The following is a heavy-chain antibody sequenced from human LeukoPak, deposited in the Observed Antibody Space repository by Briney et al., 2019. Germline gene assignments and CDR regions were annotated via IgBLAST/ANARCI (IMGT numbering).Heavy chain of an antibody. CDR3: AKEKGYCSSTSCYTGIFDY. CDR1: GFTFSSYG. CDR2: IQYDGSNK. Sequence: GSLRLSCAASGFTFSSYGMHWVRQAPGKGLEWVAFIQYDGSNKYYADSVKGRFTISRDNSKNTLYLQMNSLRAEDTAVYYCAKEKGYCSSTSCYTGIFDYWGQGTLVTVSS. J-gene: IGHJ4*02. V-gene: IGHV3-30*02. D-gene: IGHD2-2*02.